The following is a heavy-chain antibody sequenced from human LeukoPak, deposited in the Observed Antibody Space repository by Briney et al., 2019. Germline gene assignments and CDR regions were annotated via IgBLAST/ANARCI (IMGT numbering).Heavy chain of an antibody. CDR2: INPNSGGT. CDR1: GYTFTGYY. V-gene: IGHV1-2*02. D-gene: IGHD2-8*01. J-gene: IGHJ6*03. CDR3: ARGPDIVLMVYPYYYYYMDV. Sequence: GASVKVSCKASGYTFTGYYMHWVRQAPGQGLEWMGWINPNSGGTNYAQKFQGRVTMTRDTSISTAYMELSRLRSDDTAVYYCARGPDIVLMVYPYYYYYMDVWAKGPRSPSP.